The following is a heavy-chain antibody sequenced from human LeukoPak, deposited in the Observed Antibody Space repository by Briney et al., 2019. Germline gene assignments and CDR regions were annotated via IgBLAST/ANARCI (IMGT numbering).Heavy chain of an antibody. Sequence: SETLSLTCTVSGGSISSYYWSWIRQPPGKGLEWIGYISYSGTTNYNPSLKSRVTLSVDTSKNQFSLKLSSVTAADTAVYYCARLNEANWEWRFDYWGQGTLVTVSS. CDR3: ARLNEANWEWRFDY. CDR2: ISYSGTT. CDR1: GGSISSYY. J-gene: IGHJ4*02. V-gene: IGHV4-59*08. D-gene: IGHD7-27*01.